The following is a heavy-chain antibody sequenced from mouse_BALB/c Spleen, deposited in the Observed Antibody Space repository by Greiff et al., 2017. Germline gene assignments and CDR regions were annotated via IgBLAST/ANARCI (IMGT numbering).Heavy chain of an antibody. Sequence: QVQLQQPGAELVMPGASVKMSCKASGYTFTDYWMHWVKQRPGQGLEWIGAIDTSDSYTSYNQKFKGKATLTVDESSSTAYMQLSSLTSEDSAVYYCARSLRLRGLAWFAYWGQGTLVTVSA. V-gene: IGHV1-69*01. D-gene: IGHD1-2*01. J-gene: IGHJ3*01. CDR2: IDTSDSYT. CDR3: ARSLRLRGLAWFAY. CDR1: GYTFTDYW.